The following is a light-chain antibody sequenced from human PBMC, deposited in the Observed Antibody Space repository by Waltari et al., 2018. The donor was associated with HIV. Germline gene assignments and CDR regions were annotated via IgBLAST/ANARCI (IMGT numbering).Light chain of an antibody. Sequence: QSVLTQPPSVSGAPGQRVTISCTGTSSNIGAGYDVHWYQQLPGTAPKLLIYANIHRPSGVPDRFSVSKSATSASLAITGLQAEDEADYFCQSYDSSLSAYVVFGG. V-gene: IGLV1-40*01. CDR1: SSNIGAGYD. J-gene: IGLJ2*01. CDR3: QSYDSSLSAYVV. CDR2: ANI.